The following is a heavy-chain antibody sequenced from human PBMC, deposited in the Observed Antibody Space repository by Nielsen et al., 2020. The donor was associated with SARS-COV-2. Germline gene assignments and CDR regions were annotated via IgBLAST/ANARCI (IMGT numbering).Heavy chain of an antibody. V-gene: IGHV3-21*01. CDR3: ARDLMGALDY. CDR1: GFTFDDYG. J-gene: IGHJ4*02. Sequence: GGSLRLSCAASGFTFDDYGMNWVRQAPGKGLEWVSSISSSSSYIYYADSVKGRFTISRDNAKNSLYLQMNSLRAEDTAVYYCARDLMGALDYWGQGTLVTVSS. CDR2: ISSSSSYI. D-gene: IGHD1-26*01.